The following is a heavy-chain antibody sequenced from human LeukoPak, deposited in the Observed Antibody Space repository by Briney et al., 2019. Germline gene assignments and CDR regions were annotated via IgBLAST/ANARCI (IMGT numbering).Heavy chain of an antibody. D-gene: IGHD2-2*01. CDR1: GFTFSNFG. CDR2: IRYDGSNK. Sequence: PGGSLRLSCAASGFTFSNFGMHWVRQAPGKGLEWVAFIRYDGSNKYYADSVKGRFTISRDNSKNTLYLQMNSLRAEDTAVYYCAPHCSSTSCSLSYWGQGTLVTVSS. V-gene: IGHV3-30*02. J-gene: IGHJ4*02. CDR3: APHCSSTSCSLSY.